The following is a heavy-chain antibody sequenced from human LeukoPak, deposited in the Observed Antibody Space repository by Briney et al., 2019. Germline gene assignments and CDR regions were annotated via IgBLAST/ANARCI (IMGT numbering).Heavy chain of an antibody. V-gene: IGHV1-58*01. J-gene: IGHJ4*02. CDR1: GFTFTSSA. Sequence: SVKVSCKASGFTFTSSAVQWVRQARGQRLEWIGWIVVGSGNTNYAQKFQERVTITRDMSTSTAYMELSSLRSEDTAVYYCAAGTRILYDILTGPPDYWGQGTLVTVSS. D-gene: IGHD3-9*01. CDR3: AAGTRILYDILTGPPDY. CDR2: IVVGSGNT.